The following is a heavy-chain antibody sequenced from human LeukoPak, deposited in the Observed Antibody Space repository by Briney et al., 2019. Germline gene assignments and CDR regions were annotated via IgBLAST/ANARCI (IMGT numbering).Heavy chain of an antibody. CDR1: GYRFTSYW. CDR3: ARPASLASIDSLDY. Sequence: KDGESLKISCKGSGYRFTSYWIGWVRQMPGKGLEWMGIIYPDDSDTRYSPSFQGQVTISADKSTSTAYLQWSSLKASDTAMYYCARPASLASIDSLDYWGQGTLVTVSS. J-gene: IGHJ4*02. CDR2: IYPDDSDT. D-gene: IGHD3-9*01. V-gene: IGHV5-51*01.